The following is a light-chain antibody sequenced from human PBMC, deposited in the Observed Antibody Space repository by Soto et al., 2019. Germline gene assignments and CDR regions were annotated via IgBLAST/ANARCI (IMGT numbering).Light chain of an antibody. CDR3: LHQNSYLALS. J-gene: IGKJ4*01. CDR1: QSIRND. CDR2: GAS. V-gene: IGKV1-17*01. Sequence: DIQMTQSPSSLSASVGDRVTITCRTSQSIRNDLGWYQQKPGKAPKRLMYGASALQSGVPSRFSGSGAGTAFTLTISSLQPEDFATYYCLHQNSYLALSFGGGTRVEIK.